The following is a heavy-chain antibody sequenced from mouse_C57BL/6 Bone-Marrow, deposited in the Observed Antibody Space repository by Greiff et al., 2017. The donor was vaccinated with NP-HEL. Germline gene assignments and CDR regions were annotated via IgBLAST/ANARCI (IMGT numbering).Heavy chain of an antibody. D-gene: IGHD2-2*01. CDR1: GYTFTSYG. CDR2: IYPRSGNT. CDR3: ARRKGYGYLAWFAY. J-gene: IGHJ3*01. V-gene: IGHV1-81*01. Sequence: VKLQESGAELARPGASVKLSCKASGYTFTSYGISWVKQRTGQGLEWIGEIYPRSGNTYYNEKFKGKATLTADKSSSTAYMELRSLTSEDSAVYFCARRKGYGYLAWFAYGGQGTRVTVSA.